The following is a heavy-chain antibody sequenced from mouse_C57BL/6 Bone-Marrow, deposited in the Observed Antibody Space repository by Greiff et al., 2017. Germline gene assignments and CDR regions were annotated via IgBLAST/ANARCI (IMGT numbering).Heavy chain of an antibody. V-gene: IGHV1-19*01. Sequence: VQLQQSGPVLVKPGASVKMSCKASGYTFTDYYMNWVKQSHGKSLEWIGVINPYNGGTSYNQKFKGKATLTVDKSSSTAYMELNSLTSEDSAVYYCARVPYYGSSPFYFDYWGQGTTLTVSS. J-gene: IGHJ2*01. CDR2: INPYNGGT. D-gene: IGHD1-1*01. CDR3: ARVPYYGSSPFYFDY. CDR1: GYTFTDYY.